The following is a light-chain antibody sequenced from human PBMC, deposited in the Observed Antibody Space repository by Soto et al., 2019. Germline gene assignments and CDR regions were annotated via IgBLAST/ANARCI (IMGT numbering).Light chain of an antibody. CDR3: MQTTQSWA. V-gene: IGKV2-24*01. J-gene: IGKJ1*01. CDR1: QSLVHSDGNTY. Sequence: DLVMTQTPLSSPVTLGQPASISCRSSQSLVHSDGNTYLSWLHQRPGQPPRLLIYEISKRFSGVPDRFSGSGAGTDFTLKISKVEPEDVGVYYCMQTTQSWAFGQGTKVEIE. CDR2: EIS.